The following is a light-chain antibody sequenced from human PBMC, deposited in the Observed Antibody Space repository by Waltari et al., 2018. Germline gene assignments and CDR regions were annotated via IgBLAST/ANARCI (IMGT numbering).Light chain of an antibody. Sequence: QSALTQPASASGSPGQSITISCTGSNSDVGTSNYASWYQQYPGKPPKLVIHDVSSRPSGTSYRFSGSKSGNTASLTISGLQAEDEADYYCSSYTTSDVVVFGGGTKVTVL. CDR3: SSYTTSDVVV. V-gene: IGLV2-14*03. CDR1: NSDVGTSNY. J-gene: IGLJ2*01. CDR2: DVS.